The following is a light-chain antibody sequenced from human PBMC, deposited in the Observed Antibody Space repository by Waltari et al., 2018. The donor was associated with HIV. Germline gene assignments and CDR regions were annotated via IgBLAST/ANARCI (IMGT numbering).Light chain of an antibody. J-gene: IGKJ3*01. CDR3: QQYNNYLFT. V-gene: IGKV1-5*03. CDR1: QSTSRW. CDR2: RVS. Sequence: DIQMTQSPSTLSASVGDRVTITCRASQSTSRWLAWSQQKPGKAPKLLISRVSNLESGVPSRFSGSGSGTEFTLTISSLQPDDFAVYYCQQYNNYLFTFGPGTKVDIK.